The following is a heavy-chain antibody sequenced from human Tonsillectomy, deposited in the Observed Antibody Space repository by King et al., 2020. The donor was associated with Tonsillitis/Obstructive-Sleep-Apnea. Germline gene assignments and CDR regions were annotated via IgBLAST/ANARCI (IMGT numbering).Heavy chain of an antibody. Sequence: VQLVESGGGLVKPGGSLRLSCAASGFTFTNAWMNWVRQAPGKGLEWVGRIKSKTDGGTTEYAAPVKGRFTISRDDSKNTLYLQMNSLKTEDTAVYYCTTGETLTIPVDAFDIWGQGTMVTVSS. CDR1: GFTFTNAW. CDR2: IKSKTDGGTT. D-gene: IGHD4-17*01. CDR3: TTGETLTIPVDAFDI. V-gene: IGHV3-15*07. J-gene: IGHJ3*02.